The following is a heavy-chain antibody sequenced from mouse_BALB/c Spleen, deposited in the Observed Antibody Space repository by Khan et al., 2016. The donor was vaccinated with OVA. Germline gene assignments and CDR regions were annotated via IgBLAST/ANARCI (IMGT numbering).Heavy chain of an antibody. J-gene: IGHJ1*01. CDR2: ISYSGST. CDR1: GYSITSDYA. D-gene: IGHD1-1*01. CDR3: ARRYYYGQWYFDV. Sequence: EVQLQESGPGLVKPSQSLSLTCTVTGYSITSDYAWNWIRQFPGNKLEWMAYISYSGSTSSNPSLKSRISITRDTSKNQFFLQLNSVTIEDTATYYSARRYYYGQWYFDVWGAGTTVTVSS. V-gene: IGHV3-2*02.